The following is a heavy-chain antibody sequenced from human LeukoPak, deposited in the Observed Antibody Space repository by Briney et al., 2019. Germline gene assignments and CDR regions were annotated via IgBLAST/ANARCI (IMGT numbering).Heavy chain of an antibody. V-gene: IGHV3-33*01. CDR2: IWYDGSNK. J-gene: IGHJ5*02. D-gene: IGHD3-3*01. Sequence: PGGSLRLSRAASGFTFSSYGMHWVRQAPGKGLEWVAVIWYDGSNKYYADSVKGRFTISRDNSKYTLYLQMNSLRAEDTAVYYCARDRYYDFWSGYYGGWWFDPWGQGTLVTVSS. CDR3: ARDRYYDFWSGYYGGWWFDP. CDR1: GFTFSSYG.